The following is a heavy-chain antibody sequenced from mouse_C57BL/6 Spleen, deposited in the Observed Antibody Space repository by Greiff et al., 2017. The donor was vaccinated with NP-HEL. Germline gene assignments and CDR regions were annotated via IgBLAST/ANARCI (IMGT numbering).Heavy chain of an antibody. CDR2: ISSGSSTI. J-gene: IGHJ3*01. CDR3: ARPGNYYGSSYSFAY. Sequence: EVKLMESGGGLVKPGGSLKLSCAASGFTFSDYGMHWVRQAPEKGLEWVAYISSGSSTIYYADTVKGRFTISRDNAKNTLFLQMTSLRSEDTAMYYCARPGNYYGSSYSFAYWGQGTLVTVSA. D-gene: IGHD1-1*01. CDR1: GFTFSDYG. V-gene: IGHV5-17*01.